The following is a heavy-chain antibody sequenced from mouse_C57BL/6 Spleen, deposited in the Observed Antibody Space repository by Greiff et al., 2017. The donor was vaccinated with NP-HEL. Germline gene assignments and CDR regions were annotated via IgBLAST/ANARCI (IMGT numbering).Heavy chain of an antibody. D-gene: IGHD2-4*01. J-gene: IGHJ3*01. CDR2: IYPGSGST. V-gene: IGHV1-55*01. CDR3: ARTYDYDVGPFAY. CDR1: GYTFTSYW. Sequence: QVQLQQPGAELVKPGASVKMSCKASGYTFTSYWITWVKQRPGQGLEWIGDIYPGSGSTTYNEKFKSKATLTVDTSSSTAYMQLSSLTSEDSAVYYCARTYDYDVGPFAYWGQGTLVTVSA.